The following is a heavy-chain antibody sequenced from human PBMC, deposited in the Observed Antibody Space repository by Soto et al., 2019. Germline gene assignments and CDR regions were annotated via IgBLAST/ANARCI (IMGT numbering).Heavy chain of an antibody. V-gene: IGHV1-2*04. Sequence: GASVNVSCKASGYTFTGYYMHWVRQAPGQGLEWMGWINPNSGGTNYAQKFQGWVTMTRDTSISTAYMELSRLRSDDTAVYYCARGKASYYDSSGPGAAYGMDVWGQGTTVTVSS. CDR1: GYTFTGYY. D-gene: IGHD3-22*01. CDR2: INPNSGGT. J-gene: IGHJ6*02. CDR3: ARGKASYYDSSGPGAAYGMDV.